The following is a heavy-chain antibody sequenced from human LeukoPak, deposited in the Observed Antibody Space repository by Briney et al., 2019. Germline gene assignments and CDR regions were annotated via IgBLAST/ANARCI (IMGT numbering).Heavy chain of an antibody. CDR1: GYTFTGYY. J-gene: IGHJ4*02. CDR2: INPNSGGT. D-gene: IGHD1-1*01. V-gene: IGHV1-2*06. CDR3: ASWDWNPNYYFDY. Sequence: ASVKVSCTTSGYTFTGYYMHWVRQAPGQGLEWMGRINPNSGGTNYAQKFQGRVTMTRDTSITTAYMELSSLRSDDAAVYYCASWDWNPNYYFDYWGQGTLVTVSS.